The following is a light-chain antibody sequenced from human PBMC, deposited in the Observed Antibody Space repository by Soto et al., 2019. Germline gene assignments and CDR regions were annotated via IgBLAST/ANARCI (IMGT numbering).Light chain of an antibody. Sequence: DIQMTQSPSSLSASVGDRVTITCQASQVISRFLNWYQLKPGKAPKLLIFDASELETGVTSRFSGRRSGTDFTFTITSLQPEDIATYYCQQYSHLITFGQGTRLEIK. V-gene: IGKV1-33*01. CDR2: DAS. CDR1: QVISRF. J-gene: IGKJ5*01. CDR3: QQYSHLIT.